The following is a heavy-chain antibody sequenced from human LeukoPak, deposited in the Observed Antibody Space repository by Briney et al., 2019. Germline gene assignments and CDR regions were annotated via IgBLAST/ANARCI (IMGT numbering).Heavy chain of an antibody. D-gene: IGHD4-23*01. CDR3: ARDQGLRGSLDY. V-gene: IGHV3-64*01. CDR2: MSSSGSST. Sequence: GGSLRLSCAASGFTFRSYAMHRARQAPGKGLEYVAAMSSSGSSTYYANSVKGRFTISRDNSKNTLYLQMGSLRAKDMAVYYCARDQGLRGSLDYWGQGTLVTVSS. J-gene: IGHJ4*02. CDR1: GFTFRSYA.